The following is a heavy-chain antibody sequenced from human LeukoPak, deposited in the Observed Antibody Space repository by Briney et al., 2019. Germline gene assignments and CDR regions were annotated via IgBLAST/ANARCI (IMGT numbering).Heavy chain of an antibody. CDR3: AKLGHGGYYSYMDV. D-gene: IGHD3-16*01. V-gene: IGHV3-23*01. CDR2: ISTDGTT. CDR1: GFTFANYA. Sequence: PGGSLRLSCAVSGFTFANYATTWVRQAPGKGLESVSSISTDGTTYYAHSVKGRFTLSRDNSKNTLYLQMSSLRAEDTAVYYCAKLGHGGYYSYMDVWGKGTTVTVSS. J-gene: IGHJ6*03.